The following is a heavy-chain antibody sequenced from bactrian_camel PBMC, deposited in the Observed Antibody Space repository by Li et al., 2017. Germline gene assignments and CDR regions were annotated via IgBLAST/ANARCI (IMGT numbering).Heavy chain of an antibody. Sequence: VQLVESGGGSVQAGGSLRLSCVASGVSYWRYCTGWFRQAPGEEREGVAGFERDGLTQYADSVKGRFTISQDNAKDTLYLQMNSLKIEDTAVYYCALGSSRQATMTARGKGTQVTVS. V-gene: IGHV3S55*01. CDR1: GVSYWRYC. D-gene: IGHD3*01. CDR2: FERDGLT. J-gene: IGHJ4*01.